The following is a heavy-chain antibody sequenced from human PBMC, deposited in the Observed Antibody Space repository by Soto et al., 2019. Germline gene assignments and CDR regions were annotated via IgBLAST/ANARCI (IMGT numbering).Heavy chain of an antibody. D-gene: IGHD6-19*01. Sequence: GASVKVSCKAPRVAFSKFIVTWVRQAPGLGLEWVGGIIPIFGTASYAQKFQGRVTITADESTSTSYMEVNNLRSEDTAVYYCAKVRYSSPMGYYYGMDVWGQGTTVTVSS. J-gene: IGHJ6*02. V-gene: IGHV1-69*13. CDR1: RVAFSKFI. CDR2: IIPIFGTA. CDR3: AKVRYSSPMGYYYGMDV.